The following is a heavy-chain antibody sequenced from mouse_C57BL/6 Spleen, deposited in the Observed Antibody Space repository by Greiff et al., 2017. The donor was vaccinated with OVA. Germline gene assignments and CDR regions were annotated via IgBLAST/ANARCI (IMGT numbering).Heavy chain of an antibody. V-gene: IGHV1-42*01. J-gene: IGHJ4*01. CDR1: GYSFTGYY. D-gene: IGHD2-3*01. CDR3: ARGGLLRAMDY. Sequence: EVMLVESGPELVKPGASVKISCKASGYSFTGYYMNWVKQSPEKSLEWIGEINPSTGGTTYNQKFKAKATLTVDKSSSTAYMQLKSLTSEDSAVYYCARGGLLRAMDYWGQGTSVTVSS. CDR2: INPSTGGT.